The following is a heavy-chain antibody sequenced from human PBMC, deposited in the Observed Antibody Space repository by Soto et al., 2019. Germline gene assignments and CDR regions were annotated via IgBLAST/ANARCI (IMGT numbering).Heavy chain of an antibody. V-gene: IGHV4-61*01. J-gene: IGHJ4*02. CDR2: IFFLGST. D-gene: IGHD6-13*01. CDR1: GGSIGNSTYY. Sequence: SETLSLTCTVTGGSIGNSTYYWNWIRHLPGKGLEWIGYIFFLGSTNYNPSLKSRVTISVDTSKNQFSLKLRSVTAADTAVYYCARQFSPAAAEYYFDHWRQGTPVTVSS. CDR3: ARQFSPAAAEYYFDH.